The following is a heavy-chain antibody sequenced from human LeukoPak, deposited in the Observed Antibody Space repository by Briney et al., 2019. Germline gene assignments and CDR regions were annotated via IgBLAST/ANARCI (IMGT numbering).Heavy chain of an antibody. D-gene: IGHD2-15*01. CDR3: AREVVFRLRSYNWFDP. CDR1: GGTFGSYA. Sequence: ASVKLSCKPSGGTFGSYAISWVRQAPGQGLEWMGGIIPIFGTANYAQKFQGRVTITTDESTSTAYMELSSLRSEDTAVYYCAREVVFRLRSYNWFDPWGQGTLVTVSS. J-gene: IGHJ5*02. V-gene: IGHV1-69*05. CDR2: IIPIFGTA.